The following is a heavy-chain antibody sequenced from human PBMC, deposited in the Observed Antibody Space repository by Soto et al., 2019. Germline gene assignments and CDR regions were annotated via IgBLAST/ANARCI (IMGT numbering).Heavy chain of an antibody. Sequence: GSLRLSCAGSGFTFSNAWMNWVRQAPGKGLEWVGRIKSKTDGETTDYAAPVKGRFTVLRDDSKSTVFLQMNNLKTEDTAVYYCSTGGYFLDYWGQGTLVTVSS. CDR3: STGGYFLDY. D-gene: IGHD3-16*01. V-gene: IGHV3-15*01. CDR1: GFTFSNAW. J-gene: IGHJ4*02. CDR2: IKSKTDGETT.